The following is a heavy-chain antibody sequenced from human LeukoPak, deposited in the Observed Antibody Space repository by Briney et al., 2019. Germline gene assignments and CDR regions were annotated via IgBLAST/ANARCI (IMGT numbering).Heavy chain of an antibody. CDR2: ISTSGSTI. CDR3: ARRGVVAAAMGAYYYYSGMDV. V-gene: IGHV3-11*01. CDR1: GFTFSDYY. J-gene: IGHJ6*02. D-gene: IGHD2-2*01. Sequence: GGSLRLSCAASGFTFSDYYMSWIRQAPGKGLEWVPYISTSGSTIYYADSVKGRFTISRDNAKNSLYLQMNSLRAEDTAVYFCARRGVVAAAMGAYYYYSGMDVWGQGTTVTVSS.